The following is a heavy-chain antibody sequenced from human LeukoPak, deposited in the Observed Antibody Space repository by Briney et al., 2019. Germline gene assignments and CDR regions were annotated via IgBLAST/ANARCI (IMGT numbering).Heavy chain of an antibody. J-gene: IGHJ5*02. CDR3: ARVGPGP. CDR1: GFTFSSYA. Sequence: GGSLRLSCAASGFTFSSYAMHWVRQAPGRGLEWVAVISYDGSNKYYADSVKGRFTVSRDNSKNTLYLQMNSLRAEDTAVYYCARVGPGPWGQGTLVTVSS. CDR2: ISYDGSNK. V-gene: IGHV3-30*04.